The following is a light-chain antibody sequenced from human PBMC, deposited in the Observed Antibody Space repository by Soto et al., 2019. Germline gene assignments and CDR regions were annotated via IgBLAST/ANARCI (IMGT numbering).Light chain of an antibody. CDR1: QHISNY. Sequence: IQMTQSPSSVSASVGDRVTITCRASQHISNYLAWYQQKPGEAPKVLIYGAFTLQTGVASRFSSSGSGTDFILTISSLQPEDVATYYCKQTNSFSLTFGGGTKVEIK. CDR3: KQTNSFSLT. V-gene: IGKV1D-12*01. CDR2: GAF. J-gene: IGKJ4*01.